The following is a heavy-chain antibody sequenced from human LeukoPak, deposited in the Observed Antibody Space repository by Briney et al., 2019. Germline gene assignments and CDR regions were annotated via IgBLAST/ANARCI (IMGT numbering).Heavy chain of an antibody. D-gene: IGHD2-2*01. Sequence: PSETLSLTCTVSGGSISSYYWSWIRQPAGKGLEWIGRIYTSGSTNYNPSLKSRVTMSVDTSKNQFSLKLSSVTAADTAVYYCAREGVAPAAGYYYYYMDVWGKGTTVTVSS. CDR1: GGSISSYY. J-gene: IGHJ6*03. V-gene: IGHV4-4*07. CDR3: AREGVAPAAGYYYYYMDV. CDR2: IYTSGST.